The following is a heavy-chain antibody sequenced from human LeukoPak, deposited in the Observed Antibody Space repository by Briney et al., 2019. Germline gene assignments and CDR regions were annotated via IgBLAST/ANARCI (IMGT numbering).Heavy chain of an antibody. J-gene: IGHJ3*02. D-gene: IGHD2-2*01. CDR2: ISYDGGNK. Sequence: GRSLKLSCAASGFTFSSYAMHWVRLAPGKGLEWVAVISYDGGNKYYADSVKGRFTISRDNSKNTLYLQMNSLRAEDTAVYYFAGDPGGCSSTSCYSDAFDIWGQGTMVTVSS. CDR3: AGDPGGCSSTSCYSDAFDI. V-gene: IGHV3-30*01. CDR1: GFTFSSYA.